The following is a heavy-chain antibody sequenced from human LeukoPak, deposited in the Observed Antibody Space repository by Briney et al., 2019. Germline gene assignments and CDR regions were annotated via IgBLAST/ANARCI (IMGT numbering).Heavy chain of an antibody. J-gene: IGHJ4*02. CDR1: GGSISSGDYY. CDR3: ARSDRITIFGVVIAFDY. CDR2: IYYSGST. D-gene: IGHD3-3*01. V-gene: IGHV4-30-4*08. Sequence: SQTLSLTCTVSGGSISSGDYYWSWIRQPPGKGLEWIGYIYYSGSTYYNPSLNSRVTISVDTPKNQFSLTLSSVTAADTAVYYCARSDRITIFGVVIAFDYWGQGTLVTVSS.